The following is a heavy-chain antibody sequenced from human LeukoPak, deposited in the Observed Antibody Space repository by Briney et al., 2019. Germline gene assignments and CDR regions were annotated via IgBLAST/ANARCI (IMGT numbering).Heavy chain of an antibody. CDR3: ARSPAAAMVLWYYGMDV. CDR2: ISSSSSYI. Sequence: GGSLRLSCAASGFTFSNYSMSWVRQAPGKGLEWVSSISSSSSYIYYADSVKGRFTISRDNAKNSLYLQMNSLRAEDTAVYYCARSPAAAMVLWYYGMDVWGQGTTVTVSS. V-gene: IGHV3-21*01. D-gene: IGHD5-18*01. J-gene: IGHJ6*02. CDR1: GFTFSNYS.